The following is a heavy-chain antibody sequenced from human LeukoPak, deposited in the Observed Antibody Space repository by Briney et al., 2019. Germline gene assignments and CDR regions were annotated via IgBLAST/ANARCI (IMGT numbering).Heavy chain of an antibody. V-gene: IGHV3-23*01. J-gene: IGHJ3*02. D-gene: IGHD3-22*01. Sequence: GGSLRLSCAASGFTFSSYAMSWVRQAPGKGLEWVSAISGSGGSTYYADSVKGRFTISRDNSKNTLYLQMNSLRAEDTAVYYCASRDYYDSSGYYDAFDIWGQGTMVTVSS. CDR1: GFTFSSYA. CDR3: ASRDYYDSSGYYDAFDI. CDR2: ISGSGGST.